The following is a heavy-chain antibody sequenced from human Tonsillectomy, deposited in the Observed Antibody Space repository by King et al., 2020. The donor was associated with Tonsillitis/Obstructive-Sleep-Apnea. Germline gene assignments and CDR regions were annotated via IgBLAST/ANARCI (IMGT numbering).Heavy chain of an antibody. CDR2: ILYVGSNK. V-gene: IGHV3-30*18. J-gene: IGHJ5*02. CDR1: GFTLSSYW. D-gene: IGHD3-3*01. CDR3: AKEGTDRTIFGVVISNWFDP. Sequence: VQLVESGGGGVQPGGSLRLSCAASGFTLSSYWRHLVPPAPGKGLGGVAGILYVGSNKNYAEFVKGRFTHSRDNSKNTLYLQMNSLRAEDTAVYYCAKEGTDRTIFGVVISNWFDPWGQGTLVTVSS.